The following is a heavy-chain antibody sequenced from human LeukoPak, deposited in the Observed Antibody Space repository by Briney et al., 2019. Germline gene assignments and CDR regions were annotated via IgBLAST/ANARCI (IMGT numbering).Heavy chain of an antibody. CDR2: IYSDGTT. CDR3: AKDDAWLQYGN. V-gene: IGHV3-53*01. CDR1: GFTVRSNY. D-gene: IGHD5-24*01. J-gene: IGHJ4*02. Sequence: GGSLRLSCAVSGFTVRSNYMNWVRQAPGKGLEWVSVIYSDGTTYYADSVKGRFTISRDNSKGTVYLQMNSLRPEDTAVYYCAKDDAWLQYGNWGRGTLVTVSS.